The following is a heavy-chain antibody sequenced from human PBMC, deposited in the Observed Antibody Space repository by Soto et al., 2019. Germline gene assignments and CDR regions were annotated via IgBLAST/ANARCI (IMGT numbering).Heavy chain of an antibody. D-gene: IGHD3-22*01. V-gene: IGHV3-30-3*01. CDR2: ISYDGSET. CDR1: GFTFSTYA. Sequence: GGSLRLSCVASGFTFSTYAMEWVRQAPGKGLDWVALISYDGSETYYADSVQGRLTISRDNSKNTLSLQMDSLRPEDTAVYFCARPVVAFYYYGMDVWGQGTKVTVSS. J-gene: IGHJ6*02. CDR3: ARPVVAFYYYGMDV.